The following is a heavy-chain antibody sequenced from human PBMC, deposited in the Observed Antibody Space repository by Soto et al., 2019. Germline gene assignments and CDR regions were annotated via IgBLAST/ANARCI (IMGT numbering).Heavy chain of an antibody. CDR1: GDSITEVS. CDR2: YDPEKGRR. Sequence: VQSGAEVKKPGASVEVPCKVSGDSITEVSMHWVRQSPEKGLEWMGGYDPEKGRRISAQNFKGRLTMTEDTSTDTAYMKLISLETDDTAVYFCATGPPWHYFDFWGQGTLVTVSS. J-gene: IGHJ4*02. CDR3: ATGPPWHYFDF. D-gene: IGHD5-12*01. V-gene: IGHV1-24*01.